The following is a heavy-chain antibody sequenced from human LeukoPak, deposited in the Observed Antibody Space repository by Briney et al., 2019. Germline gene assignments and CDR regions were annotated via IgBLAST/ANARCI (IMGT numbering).Heavy chain of an antibody. CDR1: GFSFSSFD. Sequence: GGPLRLSCAASGFSFSSFDMHWVRQAPGKGLEWVAVIWYDGTNKYYADSVQGRFTISRDNSKQTLYLQMNSLRADDTAMYYCAKSGSAEEGHDSTDYQIDYWGQGTLVTVSS. D-gene: IGHD3-22*01. CDR3: AKSGSAEEGHDSTDYQIDY. J-gene: IGHJ4*02. CDR2: IWYDGTNK. V-gene: IGHV3-33*06.